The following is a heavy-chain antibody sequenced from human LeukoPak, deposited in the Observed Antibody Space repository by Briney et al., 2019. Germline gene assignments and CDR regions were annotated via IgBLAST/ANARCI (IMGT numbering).Heavy chain of an antibody. CDR2: IWYGGSNK. D-gene: IGHD5-18*01. V-gene: IGHV3-33*01. J-gene: IGHJ4*02. Sequence: GRSLRLSCAASGFTFSSYGMHWVRQAPGKGLEWGAVIWYGGSNKYYADSVKGRFTISRDNSKNTLYLQMNSLRAEDTAVYYCARTYGYSYGHIDYWGQGTLVTVSS. CDR3: ARTYGYSYGHIDY. CDR1: GFTFSSYG.